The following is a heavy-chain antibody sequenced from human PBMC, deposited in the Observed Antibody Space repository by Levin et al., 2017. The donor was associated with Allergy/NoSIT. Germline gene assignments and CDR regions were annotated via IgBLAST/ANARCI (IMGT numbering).Heavy chain of an antibody. Sequence: SETLSLTCFVSGGSISSYYWSWIRQPPGMGLEWIGSIYFSGSTNYNPSLKSRVTISVDTSKNQFSLKLSSVTAADTAVYYCARGVFDWWLPSTWWFDPWGQGTLVTVSS. CDR2: IYFSGST. CDR3: ARGVFDWWLPSTWWFDP. CDR1: GGSISSYY. D-gene: IGHD3-9*01. J-gene: IGHJ5*02. V-gene: IGHV4-59*01.